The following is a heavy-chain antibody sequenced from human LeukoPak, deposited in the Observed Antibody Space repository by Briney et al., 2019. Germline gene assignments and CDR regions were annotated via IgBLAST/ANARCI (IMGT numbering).Heavy chain of an antibody. CDR2: ISGSGGST. Sequence: GGSLRLSCAASGFTFSSYGMSWVRQAPGKGLEWVSAISGSGGSTYYADSVKGRFTISRDNPKNTLYLQMNSLRAEDTAVYYCAKSGYYYDSSGYWAFDIWGQGTMVTVSS. CDR3: AKSGYYYDSSGYWAFDI. CDR1: GFTFSSYG. J-gene: IGHJ3*02. V-gene: IGHV3-23*01. D-gene: IGHD3-22*01.